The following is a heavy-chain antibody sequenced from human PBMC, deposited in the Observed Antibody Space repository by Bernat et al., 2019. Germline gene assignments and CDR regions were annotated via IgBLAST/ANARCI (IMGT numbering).Heavy chain of an antibody. D-gene: IGHD3-10*01. J-gene: IGHJ3*01. Sequence: EVQLVESGGGLVQPGGSLRLSCAASGFTVSSNYMSWVRQAPGKGLEWVGRIKSKSDGGATDYAAPVKGRFTISRDDSKNTLYVQMNSLKTEDTAIYYCSTGRKWAGGSGIFESWGQGTIVTVSS. V-gene: IGHV3-15*01. CDR2: IKSKSDGGAT. CDR1: GFTVSSNY. CDR3: STGRKWAGGSGIFES.